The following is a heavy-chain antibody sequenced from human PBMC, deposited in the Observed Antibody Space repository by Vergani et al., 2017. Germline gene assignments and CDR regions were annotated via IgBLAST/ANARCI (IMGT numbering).Heavy chain of an antibody. D-gene: IGHD6-19*01. Sequence: EVQLLESGGGLVQPGGSLRLSCAASGFTFSSYAMSWVRQAPGKGLEWVSAISGSGGSTYYADSVKGRFTISRDNSKNSLYLQMNSLRAEDMALYYCAKDISSSGWYVGYWGQGTLVTVSS. CDR1: GFTFSSYA. J-gene: IGHJ4*02. CDR3: AKDISSSGWYVGY. V-gene: IGHV3-23*01. CDR2: ISGSGGST.